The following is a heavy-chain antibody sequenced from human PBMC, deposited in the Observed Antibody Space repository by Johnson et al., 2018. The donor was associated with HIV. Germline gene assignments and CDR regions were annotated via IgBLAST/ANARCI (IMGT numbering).Heavy chain of an antibody. CDR3: AFTRGGAFDI. CDR2: ISHDGYNE. V-gene: IGHV3-30*03. J-gene: IGHJ3*02. Sequence: QEKLVESGGGVVQPGRSLRLSCAASGFSFGTYAMHWVRQAPGKGLEWVAVISHDGYNEDYADSVKGRFTISRDDSKNTLFLQMNTLRAEDTAVYYCAFTRGGAFDIWGQGTMVIVSS. CDR1: GFSFGTYA. D-gene: IGHD2-2*01.